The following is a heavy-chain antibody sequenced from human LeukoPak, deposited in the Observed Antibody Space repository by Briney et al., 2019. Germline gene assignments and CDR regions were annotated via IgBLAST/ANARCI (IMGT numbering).Heavy chain of an antibody. V-gene: IGHV4-39*01. CDR2: IFYTGST. D-gene: IGHD2-15*01. CDR3: ARHCSGGTCYSDFDY. J-gene: IGHJ4*02. CDR1: GGSISSSGYY. Sequence: PSETLSLTCTVSGGSISSSGYYWGWIRQPPGKGLEWNGSIFYTGSTYYNPSLKSRVTISVDTSKNQFSLKLNSVTAADTAVYYCARHCSGGTCYSDFDYWGQGTLVTVSS.